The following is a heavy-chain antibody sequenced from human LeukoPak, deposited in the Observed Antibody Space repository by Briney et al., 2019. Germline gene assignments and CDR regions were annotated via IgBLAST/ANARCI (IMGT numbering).Heavy chain of an antibody. Sequence: GESLKISCKGSGYSFTSYWIGWVRQLPGKGLEWMGIIYPGDSDTRYSPSFQGQVTISADKSISTAYLQWSSLKASDTAMYYCARTRAASRDAFDIWGQGTMVTVSS. V-gene: IGHV5-51*01. CDR3: ARTRAASRDAFDI. J-gene: IGHJ3*02. CDR1: GYSFTSYW. CDR2: IYPGDSDT. D-gene: IGHD6-13*01.